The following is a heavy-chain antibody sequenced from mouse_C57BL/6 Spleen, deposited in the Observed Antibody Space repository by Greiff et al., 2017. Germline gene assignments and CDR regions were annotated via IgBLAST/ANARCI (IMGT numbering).Heavy chain of an antibody. CDR2: ISSGSSTI. CDR3: ARRRGNYWYFDV. CDR1: GFTFSDYG. V-gene: IGHV5-17*01. Sequence: EVKVEESGGGLVKPGGSLKLSCAASGFTFSDYGMHWVRQAPEKGLEWVAYISSGSSTIYYADTVKGRFTISRDNAKNTLFLQMTSLRSEDTAMYYCARRRGNYWYFDVWGTGTTVTVSS. J-gene: IGHJ1*03. D-gene: IGHD2-1*01.